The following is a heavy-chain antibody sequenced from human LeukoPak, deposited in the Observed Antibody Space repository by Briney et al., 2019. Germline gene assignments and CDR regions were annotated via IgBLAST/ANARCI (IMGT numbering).Heavy chain of an antibody. V-gene: IGHV3-21*01. D-gene: IGHD6-13*01. CDR2: ISSSSSYI. J-gene: IGHJ6*02. CDR1: GFTFSSYS. CDR3: AREWWYSSSSGGMDV. Sequence: PVGSLRLSCAASGFTFSSYSMNWVRQAPGKGLEWVSSISSSSSYIYYADSVKGRFTISRDNAKNSLYLQMNSLRAEDTAVYYCAREWWYSSSSGGMDVWGQGTTVTVSS.